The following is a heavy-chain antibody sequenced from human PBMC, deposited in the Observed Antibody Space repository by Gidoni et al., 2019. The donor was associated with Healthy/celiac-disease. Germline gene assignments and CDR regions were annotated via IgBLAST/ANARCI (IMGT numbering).Heavy chain of an antibody. J-gene: IGHJ6*03. CDR3: ASGSGWKDYYYYMDV. Sequence: QVQLQESGPGLVKPSQTLSLTCTVSGGSISSGDYYWSWIRQPPGKGLEWIGYIYYSGSTYYNPSLKSRVTISVDTSKNQFSLKLSSVTAADTAVYYCASGSGWKDYYYYMDVWGKGTTVTVSS. CDR1: GGSISSGDYY. V-gene: IGHV4-30-4*01. CDR2: IYYSGST. D-gene: IGHD6-19*01.